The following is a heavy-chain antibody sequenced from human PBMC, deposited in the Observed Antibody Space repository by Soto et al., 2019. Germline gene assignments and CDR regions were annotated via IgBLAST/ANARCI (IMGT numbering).Heavy chain of an antibody. D-gene: IGHD3-22*01. CDR2: IYYSGST. V-gene: IGHV4-59*01. Sequence: SETLSLTCTVSGGSISSYYWSWIRQPPGKGLEWIGYIYYSGSTNYNPSLKSRVTISVDTSKNQFSLKLSSVTAADTAVYYCARGYYYYDIDYWGQGTLVTVSS. J-gene: IGHJ4*02. CDR1: GGSISSYY. CDR3: ARGYYYYDIDY.